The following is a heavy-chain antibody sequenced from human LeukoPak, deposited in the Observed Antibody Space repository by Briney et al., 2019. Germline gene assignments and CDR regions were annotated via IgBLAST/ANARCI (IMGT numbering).Heavy chain of an antibody. V-gene: IGHV4-59*08. CDR2: IYYTGST. J-gene: IGHJ4*02. D-gene: IGHD6-6*01. Sequence: PSETPSPTRSVSARAIVSLSRGCSGPPPGKGLEGFGYIYYTGSTNYNPSLKSRVTMFVDMSKNQFSLRLSSVTAADTAVYYCARHRAYSSSSPFDYWGQGTLVTVSS. CDR3: ARHRAYSSSSPFDY. CDR1: ARAIVSLS.